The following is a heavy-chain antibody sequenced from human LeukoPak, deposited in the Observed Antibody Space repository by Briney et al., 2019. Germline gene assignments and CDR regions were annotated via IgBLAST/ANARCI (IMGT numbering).Heavy chain of an antibody. J-gene: IGHJ6*02. CDR1: GGTFSSYA. Sequence: GASVKVSCKASGGTFSSYAISWVRQAPGQGLEWMGGIIPIFGTANYAQKFQGRVTITADESTSTAYMELSSLRSEDTAVYYCAREALGAAAGDYYYYGMDVWGQGTTVTVSS. V-gene: IGHV1-69*13. CDR2: IIPIFGTA. CDR3: AREALGAAAGDYYYYGMDV. D-gene: IGHD6-13*01.